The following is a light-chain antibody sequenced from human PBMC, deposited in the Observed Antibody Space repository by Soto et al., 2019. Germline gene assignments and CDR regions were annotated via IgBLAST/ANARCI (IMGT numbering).Light chain of an antibody. Sequence: QSVLTQPPSASGTPGQRVTISCSGSTPNIGTNYVYWYQQLPGTAPKLLIYGNDQRPSGVPDRFSGSKSGTSASLAISGLRSEDEADYFCAAWDDSLSGFHVFGTGTRSPS. CDR2: GND. CDR3: AAWDDSLSGFHV. V-gene: IGLV1-47*01. J-gene: IGLJ1*01. CDR1: TPNIGTNY.